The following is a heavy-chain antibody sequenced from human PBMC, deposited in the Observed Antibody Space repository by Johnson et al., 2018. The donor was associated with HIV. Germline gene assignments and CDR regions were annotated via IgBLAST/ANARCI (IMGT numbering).Heavy chain of an antibody. Sequence: VQLVESGGGLVQPGGSLRLSCVDSGFTFSSYWMSWVRQAPGKGLEWVANIKQDGSEKYYVDSVKGRFTISRDNAKNSLFLQMNSLRAEDTAVYYCAYSGSYYSAFDIWGQGTMVTVS. CDR2: IKQDGSEK. V-gene: IGHV3-7*01. D-gene: IGHD1-26*01. CDR1: GFTFSSYW. J-gene: IGHJ3*02. CDR3: AYSGSYYSAFDI.